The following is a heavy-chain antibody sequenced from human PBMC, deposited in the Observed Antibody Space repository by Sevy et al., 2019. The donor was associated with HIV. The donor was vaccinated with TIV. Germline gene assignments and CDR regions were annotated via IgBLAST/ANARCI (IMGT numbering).Heavy chain of an antibody. V-gene: IGHV3-49*04. CDR2: LRSKAYGGKT. CDR3: TATGSLYCFDF. J-gene: IGHJ3*01. Sequence: GGSLRLSCTASGFTFGDYAMSWVRQAPGKGLEWVGFLRSKAYGGKTEYAVSVKGRFTIARDESKSIAYLQINSLNTADTAVYFCTATGSLYCFDFWGQGTMVTVSS. CDR1: GFTFGDYA. D-gene: IGHD1-26*01.